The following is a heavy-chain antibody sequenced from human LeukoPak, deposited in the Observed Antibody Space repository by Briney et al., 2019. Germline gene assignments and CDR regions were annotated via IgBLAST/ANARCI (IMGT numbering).Heavy chain of an antibody. CDR3: AREIAVAGGFY. CDR1: GFTISSYW. CDR2: INQDGSEK. D-gene: IGHD6-19*01. Sequence: GGTLRLSCAAAGFTISSYWMSWVRQGPGQGLGWVANINQDGSEKYYVDSVKGRFTISRDNAKNSLYLQMNSLRAEDTAVYYCAREIAVAGGFYWGQGTLVTVSS. V-gene: IGHV3-7*03. J-gene: IGHJ4*02.